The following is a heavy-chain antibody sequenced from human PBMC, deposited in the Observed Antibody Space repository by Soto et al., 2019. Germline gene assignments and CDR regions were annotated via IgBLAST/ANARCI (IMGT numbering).Heavy chain of an antibody. CDR1: GFTFSSYW. CDR3: ARSDGSWFYAFDI. V-gene: IGHV3-7*01. CDR2: IKQDGSEK. J-gene: IGHJ3*02. Sequence: EVQLVESGGGLVQPGGSLRLSCAASGFTFSSYWMSWVRQAPGKGLEWVANIKQDGSEKYYVDSVKGRFTISRDNAKNSLYLQMNSLRAEDTAVYYCARSDGSWFYAFDIWGQGTMVTVSS. D-gene: IGHD6-13*01.